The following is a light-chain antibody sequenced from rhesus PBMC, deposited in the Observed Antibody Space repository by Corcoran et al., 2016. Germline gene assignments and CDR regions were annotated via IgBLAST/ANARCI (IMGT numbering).Light chain of an antibody. J-gene: IGKJ2*01. CDR1: QGINKE. CDR2: AAS. CDR3: LRDYATPYR. Sequence: DIQMTQSPSSLSASVGDRVTVTCRASQGINKESSWYQQKPGKAPILLVYAASSLKTGVSSRFSGGGSGTDYTLSISSLQPEGVATYYCLRDYATPYRFGQGTKVEIK. V-gene: IGKV1-94*01.